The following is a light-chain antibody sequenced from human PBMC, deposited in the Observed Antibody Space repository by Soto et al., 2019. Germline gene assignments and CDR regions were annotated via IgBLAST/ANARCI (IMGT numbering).Light chain of an antibody. CDR3: QQSDSTPRT. CDR1: QTISTY. CDR2: AAS. Sequence: DIQMTQSPSSLSASVGDRVTITCRASQTISTYLNGYQQKPGKAPKLLIYAASTLQSGVPSRFSGSGSGTDFTLTISSLQAEEFANYYCQQSDSTPRTFGQGPKVEIK. V-gene: IGKV1-39*01. J-gene: IGKJ1*01.